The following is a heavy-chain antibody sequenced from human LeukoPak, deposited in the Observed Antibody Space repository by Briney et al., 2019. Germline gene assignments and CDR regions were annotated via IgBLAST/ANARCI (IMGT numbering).Heavy chain of an antibody. Sequence: PSETLSLTCTVSGGSISSGDYYWSWIRQPPGKGLEWLGYIYYSGSTYYNPSLKSRVTISVDTSKNQFSLKLSSVTAADTAVYYCARVSTIFGVVIMGVDYWGQGTLVTVSS. V-gene: IGHV4-30-4*08. CDR2: IYYSGST. J-gene: IGHJ4*02. D-gene: IGHD3-3*01. CDR3: ARVSTIFGVVIMGVDY. CDR1: GGSISSGDYY.